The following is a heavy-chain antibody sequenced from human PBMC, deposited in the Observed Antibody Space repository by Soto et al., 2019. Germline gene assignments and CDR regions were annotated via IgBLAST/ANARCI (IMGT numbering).Heavy chain of an antibody. CDR3: AREGRYGSGSHGTAAINWFDP. D-gene: IGHD3-10*01. J-gene: IGHJ5*02. CDR2: IIPIFGTA. V-gene: IGHV1-69*01. Sequence: QVQLVQSGAEVKKPGSSVKVSCKASGGTFSSYAISWVRQAPGQGLEWMGGIIPIFGTANYAQKFQGRVTITADESTSTAYMELSSLRSEDTAVYYCAREGRYGSGSHGTAAINWFDPWGQGTLVTVSS. CDR1: GGTFSSYA.